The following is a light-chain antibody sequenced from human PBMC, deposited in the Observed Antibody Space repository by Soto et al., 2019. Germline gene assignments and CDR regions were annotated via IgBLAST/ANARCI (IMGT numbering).Light chain of an antibody. CDR1: QSVSTN. CDR2: RAS. CDR3: HQYTNWPPIP. J-gene: IGKJ1*01. Sequence: GMTKSVATLSVTPKVRATLSGRVSQSVSTNLAWYQQRPGQAPRLLIYRASTRAAGVPARFSGSGSGTEFTLTISGLQSEDFAVYYCHQYTNWPPIPFGQVSKVDI. V-gene: IGKV3-15*01.